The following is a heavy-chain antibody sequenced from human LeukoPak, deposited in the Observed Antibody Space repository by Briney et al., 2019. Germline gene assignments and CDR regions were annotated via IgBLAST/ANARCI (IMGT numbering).Heavy chain of an antibody. Sequence: PSQSLSLTCTVSGGSASSGGSYWSWIRQPPGKGLECIGHIYYSGNTNYNPSLKSRVTISVDTSKNQFSLKLSSVTAADTAVYYCASGADSSSWANWFDPWGQGTLVTVSS. CDR2: IYYSGNT. D-gene: IGHD6-13*01. CDR3: ASGADSSSWANWFDP. J-gene: IGHJ5*02. CDR1: GGSASSGGSY. V-gene: IGHV4-61*08.